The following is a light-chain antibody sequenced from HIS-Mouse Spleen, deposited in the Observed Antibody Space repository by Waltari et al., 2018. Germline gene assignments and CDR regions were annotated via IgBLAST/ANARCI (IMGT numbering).Light chain of an antibody. CDR3: AAWDDRLNGVV. CDR1: SSNIGNNA. CDR2: YDD. J-gene: IGLJ2*01. Sequence: QSVLTQPPSVSEAPRQRVTISCSGSSSNIGNNAVNWYQQLPGKAPKLLIYYDDLLPSGVSDRFSGSKSGTSASLAFSGLQSEDEADYYCAAWDDRLNGVVFGGGTKLTVL. V-gene: IGLV1-36*01.